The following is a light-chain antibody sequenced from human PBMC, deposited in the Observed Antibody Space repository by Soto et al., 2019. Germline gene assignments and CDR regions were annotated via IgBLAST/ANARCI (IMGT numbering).Light chain of an antibody. J-gene: IGKJ4*01. CDR1: QSVSSY. Sequence: EIVLTQSPVTLSLSPGERATLSCRASQSVSSYLAWYQQKPGQAPRLLIYDASNRDNGIPARFSGSGSGTDFTLTISSLEPEDFAVYYCQQRSNWPSTFGGGTKVEIK. CDR2: DAS. V-gene: IGKV3-11*01. CDR3: QQRSNWPST.